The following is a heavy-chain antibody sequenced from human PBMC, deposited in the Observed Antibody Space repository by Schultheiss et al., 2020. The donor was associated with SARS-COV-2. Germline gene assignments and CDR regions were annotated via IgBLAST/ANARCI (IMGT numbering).Heavy chain of an antibody. Sequence: GGSLRLSCAASGFTFSSYWMSWVRQAPGKGLEWVANIKQDGSEKYYVDSVKGRFTISRDNAKNSLYLQMNSLRAEDTAVYYCARALDSGSSWYRDYWGQGTLVTGSS. V-gene: IGHV3-7*01. D-gene: IGHD6-13*01. J-gene: IGHJ4*02. CDR3: ARALDSGSSWYRDY. CDR1: GFTFSSYW. CDR2: IKQDGSEK.